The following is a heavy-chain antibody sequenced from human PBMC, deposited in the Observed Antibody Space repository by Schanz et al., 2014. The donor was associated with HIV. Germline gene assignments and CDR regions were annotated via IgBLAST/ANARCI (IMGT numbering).Heavy chain of an antibody. D-gene: IGHD3-22*01. Sequence: VQLLESGGGLEQPGGSLRLSCAASGFTFDNYGMHWVRQAPGKGLEWVAVISYDGRNKYYADSVKGRFTISRDNSKNTLYLQMTTLRIDDTAVYYCAKPEYDSRGNSQSHFDYWGQGTLVTVSS. V-gene: IGHV3-30*18. CDR3: AKPEYDSRGNSQSHFDY. J-gene: IGHJ4*02. CDR2: ISYDGRNK. CDR1: GFTFDNYG.